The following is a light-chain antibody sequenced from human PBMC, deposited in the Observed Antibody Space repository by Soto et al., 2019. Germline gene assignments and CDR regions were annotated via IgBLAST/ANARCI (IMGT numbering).Light chain of an antibody. V-gene: IGKV1-5*03. J-gene: IGKJ4*01. CDR2: KAS. CDR1: QSISSW. Sequence: DIQMTQSPSTLSASVGDRVTITCRASQSISSWLAWYQHKPGKAPNLLIYKASSLESEVPSRFSGSGSGTEFTLTVSSLQPDDFATYYCQQYDSYPLTFGGGTKVDIK. CDR3: QQYDSYPLT.